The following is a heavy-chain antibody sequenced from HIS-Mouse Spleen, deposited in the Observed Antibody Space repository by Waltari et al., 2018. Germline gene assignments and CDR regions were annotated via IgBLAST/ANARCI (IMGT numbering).Heavy chain of an antibody. CDR1: GFNFSSYG. Sequence: QVQLVESGGGVVQPGRSLRLSFAASGFNFSSYGMHWVRQAPGKGLEWVAVISYDGSNKYYADSVKGRFTISRDNSKNTLYLQMNSLRAEDTAVYYCAKDKHHAFDYWGQGTLVTVSS. V-gene: IGHV3-30*18. J-gene: IGHJ4*02. CDR3: AKDKHHAFDY. CDR2: ISYDGSNK.